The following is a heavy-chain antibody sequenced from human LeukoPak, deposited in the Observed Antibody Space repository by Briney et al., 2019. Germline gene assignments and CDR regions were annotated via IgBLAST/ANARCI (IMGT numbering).Heavy chain of an antibody. V-gene: IGHV3-48*03. J-gene: IGHJ6*04. Sequence: GGSLRLSCAASGFTFASYEMNWVRQAPGKGLECLAYIYASGSTIYYSDSVKGRFTISRDNAKNSLYLQMNSLSAEDTAVYYCARKVGYYYYYGMDVWGKGTTVTVSS. CDR3: ARKVGYYYYYGMDV. CDR1: GFTFASYE. D-gene: IGHD1-26*01. CDR2: IYASGSTI.